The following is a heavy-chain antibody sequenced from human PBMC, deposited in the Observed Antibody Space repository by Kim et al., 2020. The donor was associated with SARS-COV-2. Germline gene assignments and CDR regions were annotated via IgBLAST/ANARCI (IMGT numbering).Heavy chain of an antibody. CDR1: GFTFSSYG. Sequence: GGSLRLSCAASGFTFSSYGMHWVRQAPGKGLEWVAVMSYDGSNKYYADSVKGRFTISRDNSKNTLYLQMNSLRAEDTAVYYCAKEEYSSSRVYYYYMDVWGKGTTVTVSS. J-gene: IGHJ6*03. CDR2: MSYDGSNK. D-gene: IGHD6-6*01. V-gene: IGHV3-30*18. CDR3: AKEEYSSSRVYYYYMDV.